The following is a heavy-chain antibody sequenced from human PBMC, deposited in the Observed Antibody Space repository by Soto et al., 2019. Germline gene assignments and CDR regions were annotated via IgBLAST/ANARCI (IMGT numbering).Heavy chain of an antibody. J-gene: IGHJ5*02. D-gene: IGHD3-10*01. CDR1: GGSISSSSYY. CDR3: VRGRGWFGRSCRWFDP. Sequence: SETLSLTCTVSGGSISSSSYYWGWIRQPPGKGLEWIGSTYYSGSTYYNPSLKSRVTISVDTSKNQFSLKLSSVTAADTAVYFSVRGRGWFGRSCRWFDPWGQGTLVTVSS. CDR2: TYYSGST. V-gene: IGHV4-39*01.